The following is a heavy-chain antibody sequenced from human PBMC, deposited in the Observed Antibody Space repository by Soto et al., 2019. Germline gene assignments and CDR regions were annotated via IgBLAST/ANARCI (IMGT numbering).Heavy chain of an antibody. D-gene: IGHD6-19*01. J-gene: IGHJ4*02. CDR2: INSDGSST. CDR3: ARRGIAVAGTYFDY. V-gene: IGHV3-74*01. Sequence: GGSLRLSCAASGFTFSSYWMHWVRQAPGKGLVWVSRINSDGSSTSYADSVKGRFTISRDNAKNTLYLQMNSLRAEDTAVYYCARRGIAVAGTYFDYWGQGALVTVSS. CDR1: GFTFSSYW.